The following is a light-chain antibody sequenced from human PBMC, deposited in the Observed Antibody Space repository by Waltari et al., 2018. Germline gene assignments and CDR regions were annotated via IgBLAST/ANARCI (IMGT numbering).Light chain of an antibody. Sequence: QSALTQPASVSGSPGQSITISCTGTSSDVGGYTYVSWYQQHPGKAPKLMIYDVSKRPSGVSNRFSGSKSGNTASLTISGLQAEDEADYYCSSYTSSSLWVFGGGTKLTVL. CDR1: SSDVGGYTY. J-gene: IGLJ3*02. CDR2: DVS. CDR3: SSYTSSSLWV. V-gene: IGLV2-14*01.